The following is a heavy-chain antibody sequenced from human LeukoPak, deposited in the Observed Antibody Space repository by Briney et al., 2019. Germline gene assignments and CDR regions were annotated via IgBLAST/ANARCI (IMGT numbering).Heavy chain of an antibody. Sequence: SETLSLTCAVYGGSFSGYYWSWIRQPPGKGLEWIGEINHSGSTSYKSSLKSRVTISVDKSKNQFSLNLNSMTAADTAIYYCARCGSYCLDYWGQGTLVTVSS. D-gene: IGHD1-26*01. CDR3: ARCGSYCLDY. J-gene: IGHJ4*02. V-gene: IGHV4-34*01. CDR2: INHSGST. CDR1: GGSFSGYY.